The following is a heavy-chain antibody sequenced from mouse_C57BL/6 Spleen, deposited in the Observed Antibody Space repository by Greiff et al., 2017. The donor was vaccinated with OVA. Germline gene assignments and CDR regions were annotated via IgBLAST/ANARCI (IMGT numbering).Heavy chain of an antibody. CDR1: GYSFTGYY. CDR3: ARSYGKFDY. CDR2: INPSTGGT. J-gene: IGHJ2*01. D-gene: IGHD2-1*01. Sequence: EVQLVESGPELVKPGASVKISCKASGYSFTGYYMNWVKQSPEKSLEWIGEINPSTGGTTYNQKFKTKATLTVDKSSSTAYMQLKSLTSEDSAVYYCARSYGKFDYWGQGTTLTVSS. V-gene: IGHV1-42*01.